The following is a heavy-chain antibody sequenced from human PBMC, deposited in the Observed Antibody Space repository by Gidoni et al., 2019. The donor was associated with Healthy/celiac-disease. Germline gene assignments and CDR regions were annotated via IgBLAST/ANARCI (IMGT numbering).Heavy chain of an antibody. J-gene: IGHJ2*01. D-gene: IGHD3-3*01. CDR3: ARVAIFGVVAWYFDL. Sequence: TISRDNAKNSLYLQMNSLRAEDTAVYYCARVAIFGVVAWYFDLWGRGTLVTVSS. V-gene: IGHV3-11*01.